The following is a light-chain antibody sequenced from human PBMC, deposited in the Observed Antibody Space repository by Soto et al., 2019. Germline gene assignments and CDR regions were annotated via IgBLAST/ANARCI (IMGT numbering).Light chain of an antibody. CDR2: QTS. CDR1: QYISTI. J-gene: IGKJ1*01. CDR3: HQRQSWPRT. Sequence: EIVLTQSPATLSSFPGDSVTLSCRASQYISTILAWYQHRPGQAPRLLIYQTSIRAAGIPARFSASGSGTDFTLTISDVQPEDFALYYCHQRQSWPRTFGQGTKVDIK. V-gene: IGKV3-11*01.